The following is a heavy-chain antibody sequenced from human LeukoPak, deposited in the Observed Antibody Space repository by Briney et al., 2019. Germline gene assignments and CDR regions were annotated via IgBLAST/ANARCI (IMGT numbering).Heavy chain of an antibody. CDR3: ARDSGSYLQPTDY. CDR2: ITGNGGST. D-gene: IGHD1-26*01. Sequence: GGSLRLSCAASGFTFSTYAMTWVRQAPGKGLEWASSITGNGGSTYYADSVKGRFTISRDNSKNTLYLQMNSLRAEDTAVYHCARDSGSYLQPTDYWGQGTLVTVSS. J-gene: IGHJ4*02. CDR1: GFTFSTYA. V-gene: IGHV3-23*01.